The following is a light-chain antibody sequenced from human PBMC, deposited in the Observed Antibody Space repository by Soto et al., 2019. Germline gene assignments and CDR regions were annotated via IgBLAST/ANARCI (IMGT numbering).Light chain of an antibody. CDR2: DVS. V-gene: IGLV2-14*03. Sequence: QSALTQPASLYGSPGQSITISCAGTSSEVGAYTYVSWYQHYPGKAPRLLIYDVSNRPSGVSNRFSGSKSGNTASLTISGLQGEDADDYYCSSYTSRRTPYVFRGGTKPTGL. J-gene: IGLJ1*01. CDR1: SSEVGAYTY. CDR3: SSYTSRRTPYV.